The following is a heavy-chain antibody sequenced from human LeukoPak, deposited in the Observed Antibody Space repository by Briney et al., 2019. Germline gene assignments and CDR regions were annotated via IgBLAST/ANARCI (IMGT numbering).Heavy chain of an antibody. CDR1: GFTFSSYG. CDR2: ISGSGGST. J-gene: IGHJ4*02. Sequence: GGSLRLSCAASGFTFSSYGMSWVRQAPGKGLEWVSAISGSGGSTYYADSVKGRFTISRDNSKNTLYLKMNSLRAEDTAVYYCAKFLGYYYGSGKDYWGQGTLVTVSS. D-gene: IGHD3-10*01. CDR3: AKFLGYYYGSGKDY. V-gene: IGHV3-23*01.